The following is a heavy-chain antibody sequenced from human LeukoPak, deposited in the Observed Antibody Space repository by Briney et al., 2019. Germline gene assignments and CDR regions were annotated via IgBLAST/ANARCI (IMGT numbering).Heavy chain of an antibody. CDR2: IYYSGST. CDR1: GGSISSYY. Sequence: SETLSLTCTVSGGSISSYYWSWIRQPPGKGLEWIGYIYYSGSTNYNPSLKSRVTISVDTSKNQFSLKLSSVAAADTAVYYCARNYYGSGSYYKRNSYWYFDLWGRGTLVTVSS. D-gene: IGHD3-10*01. J-gene: IGHJ2*01. V-gene: IGHV4-59*01. CDR3: ARNYYGSGSYYKRNSYWYFDL.